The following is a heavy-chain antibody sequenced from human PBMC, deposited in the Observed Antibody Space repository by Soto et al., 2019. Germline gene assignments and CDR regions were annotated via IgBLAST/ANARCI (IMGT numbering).Heavy chain of an antibody. CDR3: AIGVTGRLTQGVVLFY. CDR2: IIPLLDIT. V-gene: IGHV1-69*02. CDR1: GGTFGTYT. J-gene: IGHJ4*02. Sequence: QVQLVQSGAEVKKPGSSVKVSCKPSGGTFGTYTISWVRQAPGQGLEWMGRIIPLLDITHYAQKFQGRVTFTADKSTTTAYMELSSLSSADTAVYYCAIGVTGRLTQGVVLFYWGQGTLVTVSS. D-gene: IGHD1-20*01.